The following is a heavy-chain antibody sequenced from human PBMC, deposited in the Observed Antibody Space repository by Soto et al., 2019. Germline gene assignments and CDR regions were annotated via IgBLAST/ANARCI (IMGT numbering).Heavy chain of an antibody. Sequence: GGSLRLSCAASGFTFSSYAMHWVRQAPGKGLEWVAVISYDGSNKYYADSVKGRFTISRDNSKNTLYLQMNSLRAEDTAVYYCRGVIIKGSGYYFDYWGQGTLVTVSS. J-gene: IGHJ4*02. CDR2: ISYDGSNK. CDR3: RGVIIKGSGYYFDY. V-gene: IGHV3-30-3*01. CDR1: GFTFSSYA. D-gene: IGHD3-10*01.